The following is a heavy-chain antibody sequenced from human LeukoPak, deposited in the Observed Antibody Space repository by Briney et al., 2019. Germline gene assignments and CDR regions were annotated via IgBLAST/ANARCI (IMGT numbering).Heavy chain of an antibody. CDR2: ISASSSTI. CDR1: GXTFSGYS. J-gene: IGHJ4*02. D-gene: IGHD5-12*01. CDR3: ARDLRSGYDFVDY. V-gene: IGHV3-48*01. Sequence: GGSLRLSWAASGXTFSGYSMNWVRQAPGKGREWVSYISASSSTIFYADSVKGRFTISRDNAKNSLFLQMNSLRTEDTAVYYCARDLRSGYDFVDYWGQGTLVTVSS.